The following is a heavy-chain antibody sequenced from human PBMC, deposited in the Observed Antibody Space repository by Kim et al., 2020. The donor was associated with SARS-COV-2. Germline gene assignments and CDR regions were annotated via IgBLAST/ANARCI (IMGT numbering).Heavy chain of an antibody. CDR2: K. Sequence: KDYADPGRGRFTISGDKSKNTRYRQMTSLRAGDTAVYYCASLSFSSSPFDYWGQGTLVTVSS. V-gene: IGHV3-30*03. D-gene: IGHD6-13*01. CDR3: ASLSFSSSPFDY. J-gene: IGHJ4*02.